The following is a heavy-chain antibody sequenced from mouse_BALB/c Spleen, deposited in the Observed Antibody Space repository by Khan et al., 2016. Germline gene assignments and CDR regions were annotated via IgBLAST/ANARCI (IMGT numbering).Heavy chain of an antibody. CDR3: ARGSTVFDY. CDR2: IDPYDSET. D-gene: IGHD1-1*01. J-gene: IGHJ2*01. CDR1: GHPFTTYW. Sequence: QVQLQQPGAELVRPGASVKLSCKASGHPFTTYWMNWVKQRPEQGLEWIGRIDPYDSETHYDQRFKDKAILTVDRCSSTAYMQLSSLTSEDSAVYYCARGSTVFDYWGQGTTLTVSS. V-gene: IGHV1-52*01.